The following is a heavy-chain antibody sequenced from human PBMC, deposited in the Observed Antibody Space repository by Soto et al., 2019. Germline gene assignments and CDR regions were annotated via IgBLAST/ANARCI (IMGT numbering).Heavy chain of an antibody. CDR1: GYTFATYD. J-gene: IGHJ4*02. CDR3: ARRKERSGPYYLDY. CDR2: MNPNTGKT. Sequence: QVQLVQSGAEVKKPGASVKVSCKASGYTFATYDFAWVRQATGQGLEWMGWMNPNTGKTANAQAFRGRVTMTRNTSITTADMELSSLRSEDTAVYFCARRKERSGPYYLDYWGQGTLVTVSS. D-gene: IGHD6-25*01. V-gene: IGHV1-8*01.